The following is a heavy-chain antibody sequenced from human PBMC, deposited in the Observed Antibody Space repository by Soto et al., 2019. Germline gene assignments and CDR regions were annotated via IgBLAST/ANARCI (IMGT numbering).Heavy chain of an antibody. V-gene: IGHV4-34*01. CDR2: INHSGST. Sequence: QVQLQQWGAGLLKPSETLSLTCAVYGGSFSGYYWSWIRQPPGKGLEWIGEINHSGSTNYNPSLKSRVTISVDTSKNQFSLKLSSVIAADTAVYYCARVTMVRGKLFYYWGQGTLVTVSS. J-gene: IGHJ4*02. CDR3: ARVTMVRGKLFYY. CDR1: GGSFSGYY. D-gene: IGHD3-10*01.